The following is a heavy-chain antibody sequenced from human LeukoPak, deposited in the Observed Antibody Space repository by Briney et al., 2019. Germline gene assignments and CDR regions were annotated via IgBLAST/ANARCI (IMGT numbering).Heavy chain of an antibody. Sequence: GGSLRLSCVASGFTFSRDWMSWVRQAPGKGLEWVASVKQDGIETQYVDSVKGRFTISRDNAKNSVYLQMNSLRVEDTAVYYCARDGTGFDYWGPGTLVTVSS. CDR2: VKQDGIET. CDR1: GFTFSRDW. V-gene: IGHV3-7*01. J-gene: IGHJ4*02. D-gene: IGHD2-8*02. CDR3: ARDGTGFDY.